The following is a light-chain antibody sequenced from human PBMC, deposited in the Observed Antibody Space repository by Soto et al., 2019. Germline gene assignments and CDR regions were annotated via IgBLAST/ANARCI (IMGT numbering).Light chain of an antibody. Sequence: QSVLTQPPSVSAAPGQKVTISCSGSSSNIGNNYVSWYQQLPGTAPKLLIYENNKRPSGIPDRFSGSKSGTSATLGITGLQTGDEADYYCGTWDSSLSVYVFGTGTKLTVX. CDR3: GTWDSSLSVYV. V-gene: IGLV1-51*02. CDR1: SSNIGNNY. CDR2: ENN. J-gene: IGLJ1*01.